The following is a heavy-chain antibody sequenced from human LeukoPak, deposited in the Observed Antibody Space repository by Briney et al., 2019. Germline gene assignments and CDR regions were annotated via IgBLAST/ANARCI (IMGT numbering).Heavy chain of an antibody. J-gene: IGHJ5*02. Sequence: PSETLSLTCTVSGGSISSSPYYWGWIRQPPGKGLEWIRTIYYRGSTYSNPSLNSRVTISLDTSKNQFSLRLRSVTAADTALYYCARHYLSDGILSTFDPWGQGTLVTVSS. V-gene: IGHV4-39*01. CDR3: ARHYLSDGILSTFDP. CDR2: IYYRGST. CDR1: GGSISSSPYY. D-gene: IGHD2-2*01.